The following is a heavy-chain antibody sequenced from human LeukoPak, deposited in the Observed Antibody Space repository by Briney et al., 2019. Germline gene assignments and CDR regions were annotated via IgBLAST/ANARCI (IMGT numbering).Heavy chain of an antibody. V-gene: IGHV4-34*01. CDR1: GGSISSYY. J-gene: IGHJ3*02. CDR2: INHSGST. CDR3: ARGRLVRAFDI. Sequence: SETPSLTCSVSGGSISSYYWSWIRQPPGKGLEWIGEINHSGSTNYNPSLKSRVTISVDTSKNQFSLKLSSVTAADTAVYYCARGRLVRAFDIWGQGTMVTVSP. D-gene: IGHD6-19*01.